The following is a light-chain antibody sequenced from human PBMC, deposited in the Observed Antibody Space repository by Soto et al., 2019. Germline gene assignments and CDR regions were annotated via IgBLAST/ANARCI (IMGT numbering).Light chain of an antibody. V-gene: IGKV3-15*01. CDR3: QQYTNWPPIT. J-gene: IGKJ3*01. CDR1: QSGSSK. CDR2: GAS. Sequence: EIVRTQSPATLSVSPGEIATLSCRASQSGSSKLAWYQQKPGQSPRLLIDGASTRATGIPARFSGSGSGTEFTLTISSLQSEDFAVYYCQQYTNWPPITFGPGTKVDIK.